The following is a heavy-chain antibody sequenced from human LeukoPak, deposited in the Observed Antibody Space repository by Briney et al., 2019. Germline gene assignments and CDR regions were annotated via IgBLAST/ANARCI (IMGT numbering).Heavy chain of an antibody. CDR3: AREGVVVAATPFDY. V-gene: IGHV3-48*01. CDR1: GFTFSSYS. Sequence: GGSLRLSCAASGFTFSSYSMLWVRQAPGKGLEWVSYISSSSSTIYYADSVKGRFTISRDNAKNSLYLQMNSLRAEDTAVYYCAREGVVVAATPFDYWGQGTLVTVSS. CDR2: ISSSSSTI. J-gene: IGHJ4*02. D-gene: IGHD2-15*01.